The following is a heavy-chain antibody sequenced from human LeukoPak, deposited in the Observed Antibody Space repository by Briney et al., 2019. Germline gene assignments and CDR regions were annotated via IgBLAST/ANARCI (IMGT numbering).Heavy chain of an antibody. J-gene: IGHJ5*02. CDR3: ARRRNIAAAFGFDP. CDR2: FYYSGST. CDR1: GGSISSRPYS. Sequence: PSETLSLTCTVSGGSISSRPYSWGWIRQPPGKGLEWLGSFYYSGSTYYKPSLKSRVTISVDTSKNQFSLKLSSVTAADTAVYYCARRRNIAAAFGFDPWGQGTLVTVSS. V-gene: IGHV4-39*01. D-gene: IGHD6-13*01.